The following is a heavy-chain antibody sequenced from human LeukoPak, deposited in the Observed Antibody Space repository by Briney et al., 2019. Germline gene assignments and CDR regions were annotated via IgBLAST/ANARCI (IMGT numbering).Heavy chain of an antibody. J-gene: IGHJ6*02. CDR1: GGSISSYY. Sequence: SETLSLTCTVSGGSISSYYWSWIRQPPGKGLEWIGYIYYSGSTNYNPSLKSRVTISVDTSKNQFSLKLSSVTAADTAVYYCARDLDIVATGWNYGMGVWGQGTTVTVSS. D-gene: IGHD5-12*01. CDR3: ARDLDIVATGWNYGMGV. CDR2: IYYSGST. V-gene: IGHV4-59*01.